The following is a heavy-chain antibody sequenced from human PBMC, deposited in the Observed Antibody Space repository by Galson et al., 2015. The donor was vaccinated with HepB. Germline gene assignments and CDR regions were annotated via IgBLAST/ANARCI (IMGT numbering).Heavy chain of an antibody. Sequence: LRLSCAASGFTFSSYGMHWVRQAPGKGLEWVAVISYDGSNKYYADSVKGRFTISRDNSKNTLYLQMNSLRAEDTAVYYCAKEGCSGGSCYFIDYWGQGTLVTVSS. CDR1: GFTFSSYG. CDR2: ISYDGSNK. J-gene: IGHJ4*02. V-gene: IGHV3-30*18. CDR3: AKEGCSGGSCYFIDY. D-gene: IGHD2-15*01.